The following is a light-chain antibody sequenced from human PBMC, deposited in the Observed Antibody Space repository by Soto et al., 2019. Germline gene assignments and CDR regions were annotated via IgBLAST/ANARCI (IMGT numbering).Light chain of an antibody. CDR3: QQCGSLPGT. J-gene: IGKJ1*01. V-gene: IGKV3-20*01. CDR2: GTS. CDR1: QSVSSNY. Sequence: DSVLTQSPGTLSLSPVERATLSCRASQSVSSNYLAWYQQKPGQAPRLLIYGTSSRATGIPDRFSGSGSGTDFTLTISRLEPEDFAVYYCQQCGSLPGTFGQGTKVDIK.